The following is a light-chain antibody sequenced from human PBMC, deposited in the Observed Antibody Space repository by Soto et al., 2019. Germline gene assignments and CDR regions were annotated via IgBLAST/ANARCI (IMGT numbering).Light chain of an antibody. Sequence: QSALTQPASVSGSPGQSITISCTGTSSDVGSYNLVSWYQQHPVKAPKLMLYEGSKRPSGVSNRFSGSKSGNTASLTISGLQAEDEADYYCCSYAGSITVFGGGTKLTVL. CDR3: CSYAGSITV. CDR2: EGS. J-gene: IGLJ2*01. CDR1: SSDVGSYNL. V-gene: IGLV2-23*01.